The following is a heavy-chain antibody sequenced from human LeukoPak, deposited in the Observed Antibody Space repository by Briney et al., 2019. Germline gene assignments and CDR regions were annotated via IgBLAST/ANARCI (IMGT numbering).Heavy chain of an antibody. D-gene: IGHD6-19*01. CDR3: AKDIGIAVAGLDY. V-gene: IGHV3-30*18. CDR2: ISYDGSNK. CDR1: GFTFSSYG. J-gene: IGHJ4*02. Sequence: GGSLRLSCAASGFTFSSYGMHWVRQAPGKGLEWVAVISYDGSNKYYADSVKGRFTISRDNSKNTLYLQMNSLRAEDTAVYYCAKDIGIAVAGLDYWGQGTLVTVSS.